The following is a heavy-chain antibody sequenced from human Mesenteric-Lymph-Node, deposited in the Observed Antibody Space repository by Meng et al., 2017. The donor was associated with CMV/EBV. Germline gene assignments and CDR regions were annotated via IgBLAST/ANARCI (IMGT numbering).Heavy chain of an antibody. D-gene: IGHD7-27*01. V-gene: IGHV5-51*01. CDR1: GYSFTNYW. CDR3: ASRTGAGAVDAFDI. Sequence: GESLKISCKGSGYSFTNYWIGWVRQMPGKGLEWMGIIYPADSDTRYSPSFQDQVTISADKSITTAYLQWSSLKASDTAMYYCASRTGAGAVDAFDIWGQGTMVTVSS. J-gene: IGHJ3*02. CDR2: IYPADSDT.